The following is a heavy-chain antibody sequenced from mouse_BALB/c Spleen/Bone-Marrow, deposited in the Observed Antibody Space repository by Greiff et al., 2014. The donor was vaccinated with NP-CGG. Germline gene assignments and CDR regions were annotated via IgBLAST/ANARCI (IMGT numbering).Heavy chain of an antibody. CDR3: GSGPAWFTY. V-gene: IGHV1-37*01. CDR1: GYSFTGYF. CDR2: INPYNGDT. Sequence: EVQRVESGPELVKPGASVKISCKASGYSFTGYFMNWVKQSHGKSLEWIGRINPYNGDTFYNQKFKGKATLTVDKSSSTAHMELLSLTSEDSSVYYCGSGPAWFTYWGQATLVTVS. J-gene: IGHJ3*01.